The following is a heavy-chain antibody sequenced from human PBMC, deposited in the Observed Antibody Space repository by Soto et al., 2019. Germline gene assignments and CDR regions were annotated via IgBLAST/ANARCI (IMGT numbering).Heavy chain of an antibody. D-gene: IGHD6-13*01. J-gene: IGHJ6*03. V-gene: IGHV3-64*01. CDR1: GFTFSNYE. CDR2: ISNNWAHT. Sequence: EAQLVESGGGLVQPGGSLRLSCAASGFTFSNYEMHWVRQAPGKGLEYVSGISNNWAHTDYAKSVKGRFTISRDNSEKNLYLQMGSLRAEDMALYYCARRGYGSRWNNVYMDVWGKGTTVTVSS. CDR3: ARRGYGSRWNNVYMDV.